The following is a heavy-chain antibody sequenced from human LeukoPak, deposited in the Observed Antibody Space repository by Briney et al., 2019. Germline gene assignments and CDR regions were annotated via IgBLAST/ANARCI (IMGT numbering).Heavy chain of an antibody. J-gene: IGHJ6*03. D-gene: IGHD4-17*01. CDR1: GGSFSGYY. CDR2: IYDSGST. V-gene: IGHV4-34*01. Sequence: SETLSLTCAVYGGSFSGYYWSWIRQPPGKGLEWIGEIYDSGSTNYKPSLKSRVTISVDKSKNQFSLKLSSVTAADTAVYYCARANDYGDPLPRYMDVWGKGTTVTVSS. CDR3: ARANDYGDPLPRYMDV.